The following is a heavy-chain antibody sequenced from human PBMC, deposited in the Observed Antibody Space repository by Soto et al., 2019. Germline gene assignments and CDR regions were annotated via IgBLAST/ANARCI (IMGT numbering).Heavy chain of an antibody. CDR1: GFTFSSYA. D-gene: IGHD6-6*01. V-gene: IGHV3-30-3*01. J-gene: IGHJ5*02. Sequence: LRLSCAASGFTFSSYAMHWVRQAPGKGLERVAVISYDGSNKYYADSVKGRFTISRDNSKNTLYLQMNSLRAEDTAVYYCARDRDSSSSGWFDPWGQGTLVTVSS. CDR3: ARDRDSSSSGWFDP. CDR2: ISYDGSNK.